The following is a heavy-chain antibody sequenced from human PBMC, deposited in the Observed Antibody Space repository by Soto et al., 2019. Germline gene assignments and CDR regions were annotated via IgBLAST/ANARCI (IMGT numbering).Heavy chain of an antibody. CDR3: ARRYGYSFDY. CDR1: GGSISSYY. Sequence: PSETLSLTCTVSGGSISSYYWSWIRQPPGKGPEWIGYIYYSGSTNYNPSLKSRVTISVDTSKNQFSLKLSSVTAADTAVYYCARRYGYSFDYWGQGTLVTVSS. CDR2: IYYSGST. D-gene: IGHD1-1*01. V-gene: IGHV4-59*08. J-gene: IGHJ4*02.